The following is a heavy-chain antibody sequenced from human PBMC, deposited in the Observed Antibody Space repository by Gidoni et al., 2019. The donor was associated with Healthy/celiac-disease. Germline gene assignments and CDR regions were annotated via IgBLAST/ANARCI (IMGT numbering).Heavy chain of an antibody. V-gene: IGHV1-69*01. D-gene: IGHD3-16*02. Sequence: QVQLVQSGAEVKKTGSSLKISCKAAGCTFSSYAISWVRQAPGQGLEWMGGIIPIFGTANYAQKFQGRVTITADESTSTAYMELSSLRSEDTAVYYCARELSGPRAFDIWGQGTMVTVSS. CDR3: ARELSGPRAFDI. CDR2: IIPIFGTA. CDR1: GCTFSSYA. J-gene: IGHJ3*02.